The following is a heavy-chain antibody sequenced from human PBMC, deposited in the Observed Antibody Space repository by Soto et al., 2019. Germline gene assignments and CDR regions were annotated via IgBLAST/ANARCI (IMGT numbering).Heavy chain of an antibody. D-gene: IGHD2-15*01. CDR1: GGSISSGGYY. Sequence: QVQLQESGPGRVKPSQTLSLTCTVSGGSISSGGYYWSWIRQHPGKGLEWIGYIYYSGSTYYNPSLKSRVTISVDTSKNQFSLKLSSVTAADTAVYYCARASLTFTVVTPNWFDPWGQGTLVTVSS. CDR2: IYYSGST. CDR3: ARASLTFTVVTPNWFDP. J-gene: IGHJ5*02. V-gene: IGHV4-31*03.